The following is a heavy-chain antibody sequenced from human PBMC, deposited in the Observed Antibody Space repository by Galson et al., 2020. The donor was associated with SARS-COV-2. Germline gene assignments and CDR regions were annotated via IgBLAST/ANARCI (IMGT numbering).Heavy chain of an antibody. J-gene: IGHJ3*02. CDR2: ISYDGSNK. Sequence: SLRLSCAASGFTFSSYAMHWVRQAPGKGLEWVAVISYDGSNKYYADSVKGRFTISRDNSKNTLYLQMNSLRAEDTAVYYCARNSYGNAFDIWGQGTMVTVSS. CDR3: ARNSYGNAFDI. D-gene: IGHD5-18*01. CDR1: GFTFSSYA. V-gene: IGHV3-30*04.